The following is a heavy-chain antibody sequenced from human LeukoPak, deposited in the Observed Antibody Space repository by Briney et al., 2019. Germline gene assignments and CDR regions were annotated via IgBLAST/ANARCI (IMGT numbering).Heavy chain of an antibody. V-gene: IGHV1-24*01. J-gene: IGHJ4*02. CDR2: FEPEDGET. Sequence: ASVKVSCKVSGHNVTESNMHWGRQAPGKGLGWMGGFEPEDGETIYAQKFQGRVTMTEDTSTDTAYMELSSLTSDDTAVYYCATRGYDVVLDHWGQGTLVTVTS. CDR1: GHNVTESN. CDR3: ATRGYDVVLDH. D-gene: IGHD5-12*01.